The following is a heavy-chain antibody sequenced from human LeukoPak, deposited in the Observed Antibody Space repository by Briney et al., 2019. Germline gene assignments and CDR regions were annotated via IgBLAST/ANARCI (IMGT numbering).Heavy chain of an antibody. Sequence: ASVKVSCKASGYTSTSYGISWVRQAPGQGLEWMGWISAYNGNTNYAQKLQGRVTMTTDTSTSTAYMELRSLRSDDTAVYYCARLVSGYEEHYGMDVWGQGTTVTVSS. V-gene: IGHV1-18*01. CDR2: ISAYNGNT. D-gene: IGHD5-12*01. J-gene: IGHJ6*02. CDR3: ARLVSGYEEHYGMDV. CDR1: GYTSTSYG.